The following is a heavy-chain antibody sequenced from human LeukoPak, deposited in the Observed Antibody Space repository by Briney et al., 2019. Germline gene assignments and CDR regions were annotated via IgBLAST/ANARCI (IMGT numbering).Heavy chain of an antibody. Sequence: ASVKVSCKASGGTFSSYAISWVRPAPGQGLEWMGRIIPILGIANYAQKFQGRVTITADKSTSTAYMELSSLRSEDTAVYYCARDDSSGYYWGYFDYWGQGTLVTVSS. CDR2: IIPILGIA. V-gene: IGHV1-69*04. CDR3: ARDDSSGYYWGYFDY. CDR1: GGTFSSYA. J-gene: IGHJ4*02. D-gene: IGHD3-22*01.